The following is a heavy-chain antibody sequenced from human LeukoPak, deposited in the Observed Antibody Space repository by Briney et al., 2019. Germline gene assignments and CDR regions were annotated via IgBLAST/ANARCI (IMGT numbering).Heavy chain of an antibody. V-gene: IGHV1-24*01. J-gene: IGHJ4*02. Sequence: ASVKVSCKVSGYSLTELSIHWVRQAPGKGLEWMGGFDPEDGETIYAQKFQGRVTMTEDTSTDAAYKELSSLRSEDTAVYYCATSGGRGYSGYDTDYWGQGTLVTVSS. CDR2: FDPEDGET. CDR1: GYSLTELS. CDR3: ATSGGRGYSGYDTDY. D-gene: IGHD5-12*01.